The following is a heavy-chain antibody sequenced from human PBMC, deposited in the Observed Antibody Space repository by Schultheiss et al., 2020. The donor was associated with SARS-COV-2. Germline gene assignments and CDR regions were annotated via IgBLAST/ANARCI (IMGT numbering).Heavy chain of an antibody. D-gene: IGHD6-6*01. CDR2: IYYSGST. Sequence: SQTLSLTCTVSGGSISSSSYYWGWIRQPPGKGLEWIGYIYYSGSTNYNPSLKSRVTISVDTSKNQFSLKLSSVTAADTAVYYCARRYSSSSGLGFDSWGQGTLVTVSS. J-gene: IGHJ5*01. V-gene: IGHV4-61*05. CDR1: GGSISSSSYY. CDR3: ARRYSSSSGLGFDS.